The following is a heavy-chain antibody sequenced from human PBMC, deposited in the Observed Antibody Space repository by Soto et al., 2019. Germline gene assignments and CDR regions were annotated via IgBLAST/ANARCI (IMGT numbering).Heavy chain of an antibody. CDR2: INPNSGGT. D-gene: IGHD6-19*01. V-gene: IGHV1-2*04. J-gene: IGHJ4*02. Sequence: GASVKVSCKASGYTFTGYYMHWVRQAPGQGLEWMGWINPNSGGTNYAQKFQGWVTMTRDTSISTAYMELSRLRSDDTAVYYCARETMAGRTGFDYWGQGTLVTVSS. CDR1: GYTFTGYY. CDR3: ARETMAGRTGFDY.